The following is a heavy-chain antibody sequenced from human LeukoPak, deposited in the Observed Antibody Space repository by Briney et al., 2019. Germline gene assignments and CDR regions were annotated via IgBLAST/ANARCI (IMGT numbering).Heavy chain of an antibody. CDR1: GFTFSSYW. Sequence: PGGSLRLSCAASGFTFSSYWMSWVRQAPGKGLEWVANIKQDGSEKYYVDSVKGRFTISRDNAKNSLYLQMNSLRAEDTAVYYCARDFDGYYGSGSAVNWFDPWGQGTLVTVSS. D-gene: IGHD3-10*01. V-gene: IGHV3-7*01. CDR3: ARDFDGYYGSGSAVNWFDP. CDR2: IKQDGSEK. J-gene: IGHJ5*02.